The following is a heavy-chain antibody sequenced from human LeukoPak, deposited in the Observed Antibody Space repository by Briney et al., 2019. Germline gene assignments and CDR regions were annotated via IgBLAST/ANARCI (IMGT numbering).Heavy chain of an antibody. CDR1: GGTFSSYA. CDR2: IIPIFGIA. J-gene: IGHJ4*02. Sequence: SVKVSCKASGGTFSSYAISWVRQAPGQGLEWMGRIIPIFGIANYAQKFQGRVTITADKSTSTAYMELSSLRSEDTAVYYCARENYYGSGSYFDYWGQGTLVTVSS. V-gene: IGHV1-69*04. D-gene: IGHD3-10*01. CDR3: ARENYYGSGSYFDY.